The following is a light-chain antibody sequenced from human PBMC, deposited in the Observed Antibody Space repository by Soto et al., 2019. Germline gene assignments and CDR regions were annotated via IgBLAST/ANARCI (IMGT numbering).Light chain of an antibody. CDR2: AAS. CDR1: QGIRND. J-gene: IGKJ1*01. Sequence: AIQMTQSPSSLSASVGDRVTITCRASQGIRNDLSWYQQKPWKAPKLLIYAASTLQSGVPSRFSGSSSGTDFTLTISSLQPEDFATYYCRQDYNYPWTFGQGTKLEI. V-gene: IGKV1-6*01. CDR3: RQDYNYPWT.